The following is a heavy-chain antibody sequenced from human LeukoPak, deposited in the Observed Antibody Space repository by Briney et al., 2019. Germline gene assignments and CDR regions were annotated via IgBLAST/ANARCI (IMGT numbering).Heavy chain of an antibody. Sequence: SQTLSLTCTVSGVSTSSYYWSWIRQPPGKGLEWSGYIYYSGSTNYNPSLKSRVTISVDTSKNQFSLKLSSVTAADTAVYYCARDAVGELFNFDYWGQGTLVTVSS. V-gene: IGHV4-59*01. J-gene: IGHJ4*02. CDR1: GVSTSSYY. CDR2: IYYSGST. CDR3: ARDAVGELFNFDY. D-gene: IGHD3-10*01.